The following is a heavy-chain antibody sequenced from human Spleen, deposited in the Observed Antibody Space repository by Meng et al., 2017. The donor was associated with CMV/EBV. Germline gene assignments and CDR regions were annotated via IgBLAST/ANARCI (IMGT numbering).Heavy chain of an antibody. CDR2: VIPMFRET. V-gene: IGHV1-69*05. Sequence: ASGGTFSSNAVNWVRQAPEHGHEWMGNVIPMFRETNYAQKFQSRVTITTGESSGTVFMELSSLTLDDTAIYFCARVPGSRAPGDDYWGQGTLVTVSS. J-gene: IGHJ4*02. D-gene: IGHD3-10*01. CDR3: ARVPGSRAPGDDY. CDR1: GGTFSSNA.